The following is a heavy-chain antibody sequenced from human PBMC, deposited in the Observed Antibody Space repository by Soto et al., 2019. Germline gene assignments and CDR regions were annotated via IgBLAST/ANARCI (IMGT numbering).Heavy chain of an antibody. CDR1: GGTFSSYA. CDR2: IIPIFGTA. D-gene: IGHD5-12*01. V-gene: IGHV1-69*13. Sequence: SVKVSCKASGGTFSSYAISWVRQAPGQGLEWMGGIIPIFGTANYAQKFQGRVTITADESTSTAYMELSSLRSEDTAVYYCAREWLRSAHYYYYCGMDVWGQGTTVTVSS. CDR3: AREWLRSAHYYYYCGMDV. J-gene: IGHJ6*02.